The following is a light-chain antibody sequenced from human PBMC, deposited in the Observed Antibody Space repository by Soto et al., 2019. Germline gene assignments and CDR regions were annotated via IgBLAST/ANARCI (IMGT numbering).Light chain of an antibody. CDR3: QQYNNWPPIT. J-gene: IGKJ5*01. CDR1: QSVSSK. CDR2: GAS. V-gene: IGKV3D-15*01. Sequence: ETVMTQSPATLSVSPGDGATLSCRASQSVSSKLAWYQQKPGQAPRLLIYGASTRAADIPARFSGSGSGTEFTLSISSLQSEDSAVYYCQQYNNWPPITFGQGTRLEIK.